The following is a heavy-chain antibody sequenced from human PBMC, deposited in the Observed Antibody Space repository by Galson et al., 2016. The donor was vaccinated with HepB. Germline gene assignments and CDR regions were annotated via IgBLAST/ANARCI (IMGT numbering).Heavy chain of an antibody. CDR1: GDTFNNFA. Sequence: SVKVSCKASGDTFNNFALNWVRQAPGHGLEWLGGIIPIFGKTNYAQEFQGRVTITADQSTRTVYMEMSSLRSDDTALYYCARGTINWSHFDFWGPGTPVTVSS. CDR3: ARGTINWSHFDF. CDR2: IIPIFGKT. D-gene: IGHD1-1*01. J-gene: IGHJ4*02. V-gene: IGHV1-69*13.